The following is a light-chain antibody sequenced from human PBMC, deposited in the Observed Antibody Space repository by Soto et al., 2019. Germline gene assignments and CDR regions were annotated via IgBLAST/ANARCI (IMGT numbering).Light chain of an antibody. V-gene: IGLV2-14*01. CDR3: SSYTSSSTGVV. CDR1: SSDIGGYDY. Sequence: QSVLTQPASVSGSPGQSITISCTGTSSDIGGYDYISWYHQHPGKVPKLIIYDVTDRPSGVSNRFSGSKSGNTASLTVSGLEAEDEADYYCSSYTSSSTGVVFGGGTKLTVL. J-gene: IGLJ2*01. CDR2: DVT.